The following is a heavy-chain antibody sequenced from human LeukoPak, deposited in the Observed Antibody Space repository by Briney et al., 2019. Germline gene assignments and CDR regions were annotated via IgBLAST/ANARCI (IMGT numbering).Heavy chain of an antibody. CDR3: ATVPRIAVKRIEFDY. CDR2: IYYSGST. J-gene: IGHJ4*02. CDR1: GGSISSYY. V-gene: IGHV4-59*01. D-gene: IGHD6-19*01. Sequence: SETLSLTCTVSGGSISSYYWSWIRQPPGKGLEWIGYIYYSGSTNYNPSLKSRVTISVDTSKNQFSLKLSSVTAADTAVYYCATVPRIAVKRIEFDYWGQGTLVTVSS.